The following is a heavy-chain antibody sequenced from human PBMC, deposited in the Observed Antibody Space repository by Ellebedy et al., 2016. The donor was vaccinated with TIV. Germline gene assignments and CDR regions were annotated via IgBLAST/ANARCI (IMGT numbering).Heavy chain of an antibody. J-gene: IGHJ4*02. Sequence: ASVKVSXXASGGTFSSYAISWVRQAPGQGLEWMGWISAYNGNTNYAQKLQGRVTMTRDTSTSTVYMELSSLRSEDTAVYYCARSDKDIVATDYWGQGTLVTVSS. CDR1: GGTFSSYA. V-gene: IGHV1-18*01. CDR2: ISAYNGNT. CDR3: ARSDKDIVATDY. D-gene: IGHD5-12*01.